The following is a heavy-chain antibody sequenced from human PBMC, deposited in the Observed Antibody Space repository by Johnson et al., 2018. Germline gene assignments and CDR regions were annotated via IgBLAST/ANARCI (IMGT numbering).Heavy chain of an antibody. Sequence: EVQLVETGGGLVQPGGSLRLSCAASGFTFSSYWMHWVRQAPGKGLVWVSRINSDGSSTSDADSVKGRFTIPRDTAKTPLYLQMNSLRAEDTAVYYCEGARRWGYYYYYGMDVWGQGTTVTVSS. V-gene: IGHV3-74*01. CDR1: GFTFSSYW. J-gene: IGHJ6*02. CDR2: INSDGSST. CDR3: EGARRWGYYYYYGMDV. D-gene: IGHD7-27*01.